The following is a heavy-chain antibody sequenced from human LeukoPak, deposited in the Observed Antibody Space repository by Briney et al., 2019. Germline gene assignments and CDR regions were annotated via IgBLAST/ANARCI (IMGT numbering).Heavy chain of an antibody. D-gene: IGHD1-26*01. Sequence: GGSLRLSCAASGFTFSTFGMSWVRQAPGKGLEWVSTFGGTGAGIYYADSVKGRFTVSRDNSKNTLYLQMSSLRGEDTAIYYCAKSGPYFYESWGQGTLVTVSS. V-gene: IGHV3-23*01. CDR2: FGGTGAGI. CDR1: GFTFSTFG. CDR3: AKSGPYFYES. J-gene: IGHJ4*02.